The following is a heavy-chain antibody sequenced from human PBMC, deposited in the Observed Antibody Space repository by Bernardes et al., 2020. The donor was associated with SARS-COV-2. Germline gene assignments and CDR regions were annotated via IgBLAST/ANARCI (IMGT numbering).Heavy chain of an antibody. Sequence: GGSLRLSCAASGFTLSSHGMHWVRRAPGKGLEWVAMIWFDGTNEKYADSVRGRFTISRDNSKNRLYLQMNRLRAEDTAVYYCGRDPTYTSEKGDYYYGMDVWGQGTTVTVSS. J-gene: IGHJ6*02. CDR3: GRDPTYTSEKGDYYYGMDV. V-gene: IGHV3-33*01. D-gene: IGHD6-25*01. CDR2: IWFDGTNE. CDR1: GFTLSSHG.